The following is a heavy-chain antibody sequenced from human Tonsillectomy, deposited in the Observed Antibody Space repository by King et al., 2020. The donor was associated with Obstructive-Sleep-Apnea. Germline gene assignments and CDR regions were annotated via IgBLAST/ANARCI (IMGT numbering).Heavy chain of an antibody. CDR1: DFPLSTIA. Sequence: VQLVESGGNLFILGGSLELSCEAPDFPLSTIAVNWFRQPPGKGLEWSSAIGVGEGRPYSEAPVKGRFTISRDDSKNTLYLQMNSLRDEDTAVYYCAKDIGRSTRYYYYNGMDVWGQGTTVTVSS. CDR2: IGVGEGRP. J-gene: IGHJ6*02. D-gene: IGHD2-2*01. CDR3: AKDIGRSTRYYYYNGMDV. V-gene: IGHV3-23*04.